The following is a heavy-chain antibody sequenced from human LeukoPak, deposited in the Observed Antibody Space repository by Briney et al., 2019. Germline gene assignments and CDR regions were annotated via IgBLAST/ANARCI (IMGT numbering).Heavy chain of an antibody. V-gene: IGHV1-69*04. CDR3: ARGAIVGATMDY. CDR1: GGTFSSYA. Sequence: ASVKVSCKASGGTFSSYAISWVRQAPGQGLEWMGRIIPILAIANYAQKFQGRVTITADKSTSTAYMELSSLRSEDTAVYYCARGAIVGATMDYWGQGTLVTVSS. D-gene: IGHD1-26*01. J-gene: IGHJ4*02. CDR2: IIPILAIA.